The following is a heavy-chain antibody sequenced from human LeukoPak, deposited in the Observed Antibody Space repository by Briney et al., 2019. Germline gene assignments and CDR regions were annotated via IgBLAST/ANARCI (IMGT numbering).Heavy chain of an antibody. CDR3: ARDDSSSSYLFDP. CDR1: GYTLTRYH. J-gene: IGHJ5*02. V-gene: IGHV1-18*04. CDR2: ISAYNGNT. D-gene: IGHD6-6*01. Sequence: GASVKVSCKASGYTLTRYHISWLRQAPGQGLEWMGWISAYNGNTNYAQKLQGRVTMTTDTSTSTAYMELRSPRADDTALFYFARDDSSSSYLFDPWGQGTLVTVSS.